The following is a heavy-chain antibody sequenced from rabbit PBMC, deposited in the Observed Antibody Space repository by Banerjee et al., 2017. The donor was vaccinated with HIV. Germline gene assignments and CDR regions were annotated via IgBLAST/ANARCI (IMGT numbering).Heavy chain of an antibody. J-gene: IGHJ4*01. CDR1: GFSFSSSYW. CDR2: IHAGSGGG. D-gene: IGHD7-1*01. V-gene: IGHV1S45*01. CDR3: ARDLTGVTGWNFNL. Sequence: QEQLEESGGDLVKPGASLTLTCTASGFSFSSSYWIWWVRQAPGKGPELIACIHAGSGGGYYASWAKGRFTISKTSSTTVTLQMTSLTASDTATYFCARDLTGVTGWNFNLWGPGTLVTVS.